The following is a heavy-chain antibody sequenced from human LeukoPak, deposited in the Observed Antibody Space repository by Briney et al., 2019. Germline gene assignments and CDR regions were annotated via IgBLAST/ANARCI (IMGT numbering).Heavy chain of an antibody. Sequence: QPGGSLRLSCAASGFTFSSYWMHWVRQAPGKGLVWVSRINSDGSSTSYADSVKGRFTISRDNAKNTLYLQMNSLRAEDTAVYYCARDSYGGYYYDSSGPGDGYFQHWGQGTLVTVSS. CDR1: GFTFSSYW. J-gene: IGHJ1*01. CDR2: INSDGSST. V-gene: IGHV3-74*01. D-gene: IGHD3-22*01. CDR3: ARDSYGGYYYDSSGPGDGYFQH.